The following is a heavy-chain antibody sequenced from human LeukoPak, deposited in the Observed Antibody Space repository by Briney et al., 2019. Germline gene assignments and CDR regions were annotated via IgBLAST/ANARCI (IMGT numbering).Heavy chain of an antibody. CDR2: ISYDGSNK. CDR1: GFTFSSYA. Sequence: PGRSLRLSCAASGFTFSSYAMHWVRQAPGKGLEWVAVISYDGSNKYYADSVKGRFTISRDNSKNTLYLQMNSLRAEDTAVYYCARDEGGNYDFWSGYSDYWGQGTLVTVSS. J-gene: IGHJ4*02. CDR3: ARDEGGNYDFWSGYSDY. D-gene: IGHD3-3*01. V-gene: IGHV3-30-3*01.